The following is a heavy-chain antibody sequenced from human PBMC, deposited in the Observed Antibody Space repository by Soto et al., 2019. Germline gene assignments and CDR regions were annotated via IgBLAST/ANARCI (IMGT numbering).Heavy chain of an antibody. CDR3: AKDPHPGIAAAANDY. J-gene: IGHJ4*02. V-gene: IGHV1-2*02. CDR1: GYTFTGYY. D-gene: IGHD6-13*01. CDR2: INPNSGGT. Sequence: GASVKVSCKASGYTFTGYYMHWVRQAPGQGLEWMGWINPNSGGTNYAQKFQGRVTMTRDTSISTAYMELSRLRSDDTAVYYCAKDPHPGIAAAANDYWGQGTLVTVSS.